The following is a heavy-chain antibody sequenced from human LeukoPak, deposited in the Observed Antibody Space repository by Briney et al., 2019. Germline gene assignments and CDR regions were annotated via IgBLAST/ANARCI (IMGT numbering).Heavy chain of an antibody. Sequence: GASVKVSCKASGYTFSTYALNWVRQAPGQDLEWMGWINTNTGNPTYAQGFTGRFVFSLDTSVSTAYLQISSLKADDTAAYYCARASYGDYVEADYWGQGTLVTVSS. D-gene: IGHD4-17*01. CDR1: GYTFSTYA. CDR3: ARASYGDYVEADY. V-gene: IGHV7-4-1*02. J-gene: IGHJ4*02. CDR2: INTNTGNP.